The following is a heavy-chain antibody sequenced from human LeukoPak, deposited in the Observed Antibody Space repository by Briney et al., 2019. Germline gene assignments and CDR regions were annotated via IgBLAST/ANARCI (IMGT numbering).Heavy chain of an antibody. J-gene: IGHJ6*02. D-gene: IGHD1-26*01. CDR2: ISGSGGAGT. Sequence: GGSLRLSCAGSGFTFSSYAMSWVREAPGKGLEWVSTISGSGGAGTYYADSVKGRFTVSRDNSRNTLYLPMNSLRAEDTAVYYCVKDRGGSPFYGMDVWGQGTTVTVSS. CDR1: GFTFSSYA. CDR3: VKDRGGSPFYGMDV. V-gene: IGHV3-23*01.